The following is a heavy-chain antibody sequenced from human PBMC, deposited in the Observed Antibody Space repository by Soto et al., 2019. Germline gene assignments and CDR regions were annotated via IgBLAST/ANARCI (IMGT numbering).Heavy chain of an antibody. CDR3: ARAEGYCTNGVCYNAFDI. CDR1: GGSISSYY. D-gene: IGHD2-8*01. V-gene: IGHV4-4*07. Sequence: SETLSLTCTVSGGSISSYYWSWIRQPAGKGLEWIGRIYTSGSTNYNPSLKSRVTMSVDTSKNQFSLKLSSVTAADTAVYYCARAEGYCTNGVCYNAFDIWFQGTMATVSS. J-gene: IGHJ3*02. CDR2: IYTSGST.